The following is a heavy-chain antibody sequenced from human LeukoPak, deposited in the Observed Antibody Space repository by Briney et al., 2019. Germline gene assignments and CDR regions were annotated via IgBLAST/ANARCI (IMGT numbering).Heavy chain of an antibody. Sequence: GASVKVSCKVSGYTLTELSMHWVAQAPGTGLEWMGGFDPEDGETIYAQKFQGRVTMTEDTSTDTAYMELSSLRSEDTAVYYCARGEGGYDILTGYWSYFDYWGQGTLVTVSS. V-gene: IGHV1-24*01. D-gene: IGHD3-9*01. J-gene: IGHJ4*02. CDR2: FDPEDGET. CDR1: GYTLTELS. CDR3: ARGEGGYDILTGYWSYFDY.